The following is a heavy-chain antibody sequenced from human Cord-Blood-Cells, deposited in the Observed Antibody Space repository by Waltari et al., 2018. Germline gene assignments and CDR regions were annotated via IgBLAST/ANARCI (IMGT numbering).Heavy chain of an antibody. V-gene: IGHV1-2*04. CDR1: GYTFTGYY. Sequence: QVQLVQSGAEVKKPGASVKVSCKASGYTFTGYYMHWVRQAPGQGLEWMGWINPNSGGTNYAQKVQGWVTMTRDTSISTAYMELSRLRSDDTAVYYCARAGGGWAFDIWGQGTMVTVSS. CDR2: INPNSGGT. CDR3: ARAGGGWAFDI. D-gene: IGHD2-15*01. J-gene: IGHJ3*02.